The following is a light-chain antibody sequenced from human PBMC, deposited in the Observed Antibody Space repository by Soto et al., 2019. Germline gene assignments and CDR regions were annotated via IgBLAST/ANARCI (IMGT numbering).Light chain of an antibody. V-gene: IGKV1-5*03. J-gene: IGKJ5*01. CDR3: QQYGSSAPIT. CDR2: KAS. CDR1: QTISSW. Sequence: DIQMTQSPSTLSGSVGDRVTITCRASQTISSWLAWYQQKPGKAPKLLIYKASTLKSGVPSRFSGSGSGTEFTLTISSLQPDDFALYYCQQYGSSAPITFGQGTRLEIK.